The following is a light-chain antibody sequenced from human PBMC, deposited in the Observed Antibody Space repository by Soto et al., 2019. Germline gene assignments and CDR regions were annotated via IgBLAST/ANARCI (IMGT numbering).Light chain of an antibody. CDR3: CSYAGSSTFS. V-gene: IGLV2-23*03. Sequence: QSALTQPASVSGSPGQSITISCTGTSSDVGNYNLVSWYQQHPGKAPKLMIYEGSQRPSGVSNRFSGSKSGNTASLTISGLQAEDEADYYCCSYAGSSTFSFGTGTKLTVL. CDR1: SSDVGNYNL. CDR2: EGS. J-gene: IGLJ1*01.